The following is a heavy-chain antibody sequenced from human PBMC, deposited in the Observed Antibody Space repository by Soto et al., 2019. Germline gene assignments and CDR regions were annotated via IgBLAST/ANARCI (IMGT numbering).Heavy chain of an antibody. CDR1: GFTFSSYS. Sequence: EVQLVESGGGLVQPGGSLRLSCAASGFTFSSYSMNWVRQAPGKGLEWVSYISSSSSTIYYAESVKGRLTISRDNAKNSLDLQMTSLRAEDTAVYYCARHPERIAQIGWFDPWGQGTLVTVSS. V-gene: IGHV3-48*01. CDR2: ISSSSSTI. D-gene: IGHD6-13*01. J-gene: IGHJ5*02. CDR3: ARHPERIAQIGWFDP.